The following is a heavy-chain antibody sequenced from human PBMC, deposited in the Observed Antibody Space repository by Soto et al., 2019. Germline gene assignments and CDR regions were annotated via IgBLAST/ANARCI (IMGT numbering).Heavy chain of an antibody. CDR2: ISSNGDTM. J-gene: IGHJ6*03. CDR3: ARNQVLPTTVPFMGYYYYMDV. D-gene: IGHD1-26*01. V-gene: IGHV3-11*01. Sequence: PGGSLRLSCAASGFTFSDSYMSWIRQAPGMGLEWVSYISSNGDTMYYADSVRGRFTISRDNAKNSLYLQMSSLRDDDTAVYYCARNQVLPTTVPFMGYYYYMDVWGKGTTVTVSS. CDR1: GFTFSDSY.